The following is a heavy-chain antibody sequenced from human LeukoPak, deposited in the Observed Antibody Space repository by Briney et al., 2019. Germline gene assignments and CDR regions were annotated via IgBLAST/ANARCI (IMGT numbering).Heavy chain of an antibody. J-gene: IGHJ4*02. CDR3: ARAESGYSGYGGDY. D-gene: IGHD5-12*01. Sequence: GGSLRLSCAASGFTFSSYSMNWVRQAPGKGLEWVSSISSSSSYIYYADSVKGRFTISRDNAKNSLYLQMNSLRAEDTAVYYCARAESGYSGYGGDYWGQGTLVTVSS. CDR1: GFTFSSYS. CDR2: ISSSSSYI. V-gene: IGHV3-21*01.